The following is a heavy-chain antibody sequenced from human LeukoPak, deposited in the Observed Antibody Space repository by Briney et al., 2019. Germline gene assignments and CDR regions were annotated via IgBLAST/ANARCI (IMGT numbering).Heavy chain of an antibody. Sequence: QPGGSLRLSCAASGFTFSSYAMSWVRQAPGKGLEWVSAISVSGGSTYYADSVKGRFTISRDNSKNTLYLQMNSLRAEDTAVYYCAKDPTYFWSPQGAWFDPWGQGTLVTVSS. J-gene: IGHJ5*02. CDR3: AKDPTYFWSPQGAWFDP. CDR2: ISVSGGST. D-gene: IGHD3-3*01. CDR1: GFTFSSYA. V-gene: IGHV3-23*01.